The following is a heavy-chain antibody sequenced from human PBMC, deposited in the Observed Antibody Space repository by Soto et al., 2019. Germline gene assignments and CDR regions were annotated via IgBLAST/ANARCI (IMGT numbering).Heavy chain of an antibody. V-gene: IGHV3-23*01. CDR3: AKDRLMVRGEIDY. CDR2: ISGSGGST. D-gene: IGHD3-10*01. CDR1: GFTFSSYA. J-gene: IGHJ4*02. Sequence: EVQLLESGGGLVQPGGSLRLSCAASGFTFSSYAMSWVRQAPGKGLEWVSAISGSGGSTYYADSVKGRFTSSRDNSKNTLYLQMNSLRAEDTAVYYCAKDRLMVRGEIDYWGQGTLVTVSS.